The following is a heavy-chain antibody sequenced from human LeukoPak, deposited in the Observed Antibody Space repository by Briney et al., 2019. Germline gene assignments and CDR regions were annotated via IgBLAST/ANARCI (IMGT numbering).Heavy chain of an antibody. CDR2: IKQDRSEK. J-gene: IGHJ4*02. V-gene: IGHV3-7*01. CDR3: ARESSSGDDYFDY. Sequence: GGSLRLSCAASGFTFSNYWMSWVRQAPGKGLEWVANIKQDRSEKYYVDSVKGRFTISRDNAKNSLYLQMNSLRAEDTAVYYCARESSSGDDYFDYWGQGTLVTVSS. CDR1: GFTFSNYW. D-gene: IGHD6-6*01.